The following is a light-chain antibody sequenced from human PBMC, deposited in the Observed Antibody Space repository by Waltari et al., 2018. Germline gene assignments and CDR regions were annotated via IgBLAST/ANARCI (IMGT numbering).Light chain of an antibody. CDR3: QQYNNWPLT. CDR1: QSISSH. CDR2: SAS. Sequence: ETVMTQSPATLSALPGERVTLSCGASQSISSHLAWYQQKPGQPPRLVIYSASSMATGVPVRFSGSGSGTDFTLTISNLQSEDFAVYYCQQYNNWPLTFGGGTKVEL. V-gene: IGKV3-15*01. J-gene: IGKJ4*01.